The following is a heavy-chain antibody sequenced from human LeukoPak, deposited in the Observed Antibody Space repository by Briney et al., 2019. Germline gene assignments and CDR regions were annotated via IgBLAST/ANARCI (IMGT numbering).Heavy chain of an antibody. D-gene: IGHD1-26*01. V-gene: IGHV1-18*01. CDR1: GYTFTSYG. CDR2: ISAYNGNT. CDR3: ARDTPPIVGATINDY. Sequence: ASVKVSCKASGYTFTSYGISWVRQAPGQGLEWMGWISAYNGNTNYAQKLQGRVTMTTDTSTSTAYMELRSLRSDDTAVYYCARDTPPIVGATINDYWGQGTLVTVSS. J-gene: IGHJ4*02.